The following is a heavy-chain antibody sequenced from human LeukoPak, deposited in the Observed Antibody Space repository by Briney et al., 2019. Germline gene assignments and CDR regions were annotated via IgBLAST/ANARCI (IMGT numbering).Heavy chain of an antibody. V-gene: IGHV1-69*04. CDR3: ASRGGYDSDAYYYYGMDV. D-gene: IGHD5-12*01. CDR2: IIPILGIA. Sequence: SVKVSYKASGGTFSSYAISWVRQAPGQGLEWMGRIIPILGIANYAQKFQGRVTITANKSTSTAYMELSSLRSEDTAVYYCASRGGYDSDAYYYYGMDVWGQGTTVTVSS. CDR1: GGTFSSYA. J-gene: IGHJ6*02.